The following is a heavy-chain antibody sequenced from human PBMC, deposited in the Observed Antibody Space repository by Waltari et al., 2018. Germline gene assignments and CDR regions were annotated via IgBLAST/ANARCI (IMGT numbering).Heavy chain of an antibody. CDR3: VKQWGNIVPPVPRDVDH. V-gene: IGHV4-39*01. J-gene: IGHJ4*02. Sequence: LQLQESGPTLVKPSETLSLTCSVSGYSIISGNYYWGWIRQPPGKGLEWIGTIYYSVNSFYNRSLKGGVPISVDTSTNQFSLSLRSGTAADTATYYCVKQWGNIVPPVPRDVDHWGQGILVAVSS. D-gene: IGHD7-27*01. CDR1: GYSIISGNYY. CDR2: IYYSVNS.